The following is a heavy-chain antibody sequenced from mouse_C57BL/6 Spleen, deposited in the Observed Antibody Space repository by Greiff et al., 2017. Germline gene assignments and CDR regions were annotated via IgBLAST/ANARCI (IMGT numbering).Heavy chain of an antibody. D-gene: IGHD1-1*01. CDR1: GYSITSGYY. V-gene: IGHV3-6*01. CDR3: ARPPITTVVAYWYFDV. CDR2: ISYDGSN. Sequence: EVKLQESGPGLVKPSQSLSLTCSVTGYSITSGYYWNWIRQFPGNKLEWMGYISYDGSNNYNPSLKNRISITRDTSKNPFFLKLNSVTTEYTATYYCARPPITTVVAYWYFDVWGTGTTVTVSS. J-gene: IGHJ1*03.